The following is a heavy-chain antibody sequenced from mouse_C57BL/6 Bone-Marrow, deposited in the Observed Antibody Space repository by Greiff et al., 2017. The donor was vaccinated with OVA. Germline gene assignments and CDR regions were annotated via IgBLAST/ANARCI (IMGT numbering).Heavy chain of an antibody. CDR3: ARKPYAMDY. D-gene: IGHD6-1*01. CDR2: ISDGGSYT. CDR1: GFTFNSYA. Sequence: EVQGVESGGGLVKPGGSLKLSCAASGFTFNSYAMSWVRQTPEKRLEWVATISDGGSYTYYPDNVKGRFTISRDNAKNNLYLQMSHLKSEDTAMYYCARKPYAMDYWGQGTSVTVSS. J-gene: IGHJ4*01. V-gene: IGHV5-4*01.